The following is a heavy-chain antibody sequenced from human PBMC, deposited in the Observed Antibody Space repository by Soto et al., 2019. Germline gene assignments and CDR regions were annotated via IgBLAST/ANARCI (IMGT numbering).Heavy chain of an antibody. D-gene: IGHD2-15*01. V-gene: IGHV2-5*02. J-gene: IGHJ4*02. CDR1: GFSLSTSGVG. Sequence: QITLKESGPPLVKPTQTLTLTCTFSGFSLSTSGVGVGWIRQPPGKALEWLALIYWDDDKRYSPSLKSRLTITKDTSKNQVVLTMTHMDPVDTATYYCAHSPYCSGGSCYFFDYWGQGTLVTVSS. CDR2: IYWDDDK. CDR3: AHSPYCSGGSCYFFDY.